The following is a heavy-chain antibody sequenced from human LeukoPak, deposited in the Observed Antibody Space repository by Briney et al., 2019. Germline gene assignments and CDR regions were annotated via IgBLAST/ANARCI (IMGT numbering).Heavy chain of an antibody. V-gene: IGHV3-7*01. Sequence: GGSLRLSCAASGFTFSDYWMTWVRQAPGKGLEWVANIKQDEGEKYYVDSVRGRFTISRDNAKNSLYLQMNSLRAEDTAVYYCASTSGTYRFDPWGQGTLVAVSS. CDR2: IKQDEGEK. CDR3: ASTSGTYRFDP. J-gene: IGHJ5*02. CDR1: GFTFSDYW. D-gene: IGHD1-26*01.